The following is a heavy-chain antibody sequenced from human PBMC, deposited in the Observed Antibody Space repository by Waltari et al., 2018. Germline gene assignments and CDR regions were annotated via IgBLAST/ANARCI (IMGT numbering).Heavy chain of an antibody. CDR1: GFTVSSNY. J-gene: IGHJ4*02. V-gene: IGHV3-53*01. D-gene: IGHD1-1*01. CDR3: AREFFPILGSNEYYFDY. Sequence: EVQLVESGGGLIQPGGSLRLSCAASGFTVSSNYMSWVRQAPGKGLEWVSVIYSGGSTYYADAVKGRFTISRDNSKNTLYLQMNSLKAEDTAVYYWAREFFPILGSNEYYFDYWGQGTLVTVSS. CDR2: IYSGGST.